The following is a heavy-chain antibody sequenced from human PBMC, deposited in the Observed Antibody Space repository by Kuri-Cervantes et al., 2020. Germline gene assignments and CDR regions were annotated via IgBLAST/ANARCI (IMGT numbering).Heavy chain of an antibody. V-gene: IGHV4-31*03. D-gene: IGHD2-2*01. CDR1: GGSISSGGYY. CDR2: IYYSGST. J-gene: IGHJ6*02. CDR3: ARSYCSSTSCHYYYYYGIDV. Sequence: LRLSCTVSGGSISSGGYYWSWIRQHPGKGLEWIGYIYYSGSTYYNPSLKSRVTISVDKSKNRFSLKLSYVTAADTAVYYCARSYCSSTSCHYYYYYGIDVWGQGTTVTVSS.